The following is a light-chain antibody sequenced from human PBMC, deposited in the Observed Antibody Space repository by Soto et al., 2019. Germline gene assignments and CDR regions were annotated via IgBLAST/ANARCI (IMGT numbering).Light chain of an antibody. CDR3: HQSFTILPT. CDR1: QDMSTS. CDR2: AAS. Sequence: DIQMTQSPSSLSASLGDRVTITCRASQDMSTSLSWLQQKPGRAPKVVISAASTLQGDVPSRFSGSGSGTDFTLTITGLQHEDFATYYCHQSFTILPTFGGGTRLEI. J-gene: IGKJ4*01. V-gene: IGKV1-39*01.